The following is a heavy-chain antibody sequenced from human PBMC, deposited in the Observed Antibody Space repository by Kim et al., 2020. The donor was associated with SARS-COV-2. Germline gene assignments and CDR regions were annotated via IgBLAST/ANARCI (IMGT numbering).Heavy chain of an antibody. CDR3: ARDQPRTNYYYGMDV. CDR2: IYYSGST. J-gene: IGHJ6*02. Sequence: SETLSLTCTVSGGSISSGGYYWSWIPQHPGKGLVWIGYIYYSGSTYYNPSLKSRVTISVDTSKNQFSLKLSSMTAADTAVYYCARDQPRTNYYYGMDVWGQGTTVTVSS. V-gene: IGHV4-31*03. CDR1: GGSISSGGYY.